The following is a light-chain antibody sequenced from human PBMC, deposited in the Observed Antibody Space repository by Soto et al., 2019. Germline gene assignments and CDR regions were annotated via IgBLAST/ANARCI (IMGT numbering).Light chain of an antibody. CDR2: KVS. V-gene: IGKV2-30*01. CDR1: QSLVDNDGNTY. Sequence: DVVMTQSPLSLPVTLGQPASISCRSSQSLVDNDGNTYLNWFQQRPGQSPRRLIYKVSNRDSGVPDGFSGGGSGTDFTLKISGVEAEDVGVYYCMQSTPWPPTFGQGTKVEIK. CDR3: MQSTPWPPT. J-gene: IGKJ1*01.